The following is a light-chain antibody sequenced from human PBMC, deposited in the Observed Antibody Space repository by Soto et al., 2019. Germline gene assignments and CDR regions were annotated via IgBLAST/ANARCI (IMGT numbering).Light chain of an antibody. CDR2: GTS. V-gene: IGKV3-20*01. J-gene: IGKJ1*01. CDR1: QSVSSSY. Sequence: EIVLRQSPGTLSLSPGERATVSCRASQSVSSSYLAWYQQKPGQAPRLLIYGTSSRATGIPDRFSGSGSGTDFTLTISRLEPEDFVVYYCQQYGSSPWTFGQGTKVEIK. CDR3: QQYGSSPWT.